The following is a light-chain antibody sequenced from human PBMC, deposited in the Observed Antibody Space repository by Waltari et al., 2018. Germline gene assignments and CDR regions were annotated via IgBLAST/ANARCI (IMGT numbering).Light chain of an antibody. Sequence: DIVMTQSPNSLAVSLGERATIHCKSSQSVLLSSNNRNYLAWYQQKPGQPPKLLIYLASTRESGVPDRFSGSGSGTDFTLTISSLQAEDVAVYYCQQNYNTPRTFGQGTKVEIK. V-gene: IGKV4-1*01. CDR2: LAS. CDR1: QSVLLSSNNRNY. CDR3: QQNYNTPRT. J-gene: IGKJ1*01.